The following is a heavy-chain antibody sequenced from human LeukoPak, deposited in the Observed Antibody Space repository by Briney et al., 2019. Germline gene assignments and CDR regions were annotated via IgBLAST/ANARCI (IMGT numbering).Heavy chain of an antibody. Sequence: PGGSLRLSCAASGFTFSSYSMDWVRQAQGKGLEWVSSISGSSSYIYYADSVKGRFTISRDNAKNSLYLQMNSLRAEDTAVYYCARSPYSSSWYYFDYWGQGTLVTVSS. CDR1: GFTFSSYS. J-gene: IGHJ4*02. V-gene: IGHV3-21*01. CDR3: ARSPYSSSWYYFDY. CDR2: ISGSSSYI. D-gene: IGHD6-13*01.